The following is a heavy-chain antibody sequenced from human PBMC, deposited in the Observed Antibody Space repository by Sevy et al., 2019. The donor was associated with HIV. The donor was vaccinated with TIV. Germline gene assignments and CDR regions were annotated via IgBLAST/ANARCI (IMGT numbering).Heavy chain of an antibody. D-gene: IGHD4-4*01. J-gene: IGHJ5*02. V-gene: IGHV3-33*04. CDR2: IWHDGSNK. Sequence: GGCLRLSCAASGFTFNFHGMHCVRQAPGKGLEWVAFIWHDGSNKYMADSVKGRFTISRDNSKNTLFLQMNSLTVEDTAVYYCARASDHSARWLDPWGQGTLVTVSS. CDR3: ARASDHSARWLDP. CDR1: GFTFNFHG.